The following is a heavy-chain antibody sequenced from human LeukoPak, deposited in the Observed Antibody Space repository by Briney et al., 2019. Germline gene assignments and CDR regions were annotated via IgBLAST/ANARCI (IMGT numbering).Heavy chain of an antibody. CDR1: GGSISTYY. Sequence: SETLSLTCTVSGGSISTYYWSWIRQPPGKGLEWIGYIYYSGSTNYNPSLKSRVTISVHTSKNLFYLKLSSVTAADTAMYYCASGFDILTGYFRQWGQGTLVGVSS. D-gene: IGHD3-9*01. CDR3: ASGFDILTGYFRQ. J-gene: IGHJ4*02. V-gene: IGHV4-59*01. CDR2: IYYSGST.